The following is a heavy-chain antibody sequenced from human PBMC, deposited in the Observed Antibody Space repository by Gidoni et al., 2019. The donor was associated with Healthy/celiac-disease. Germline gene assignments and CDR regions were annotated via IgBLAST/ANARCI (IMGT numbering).Heavy chain of an antibody. D-gene: IGHD2-15*01. V-gene: IGHV4-31*03. Sequence: QMQLQESGPGLVKPSQTLSLTCTVSGGSISSGGYYWSWIRQHPGKGLEWIGYIYYSGSTYYNPALKSRVTISVDTSKNQFSLNLSCLTAAQTAWYYGARASHSGHCSGGSSYHRVFDYWGQGTLVTVSS. J-gene: IGHJ4*02. CDR1: GGSISSGGYY. CDR2: IYYSGST. CDR3: ARASHSGHCSGGSSYHRVFDY.